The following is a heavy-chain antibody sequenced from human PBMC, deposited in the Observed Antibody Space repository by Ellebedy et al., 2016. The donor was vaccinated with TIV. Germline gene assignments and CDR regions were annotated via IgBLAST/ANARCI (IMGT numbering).Heavy chain of an antibody. V-gene: IGHV4-59*01. CDR3: ARGSGYCSSTSCSGETD. CDR1: GGSISPYY. D-gene: IGHD2-2*01. Sequence: MPSETLSLTCTVSGGSISPYYWSWVRQSPGKGLEWIGFISETGSTNYSPSLEGRVTISADTSKNQFSLNLTSVTAADTAVYYCARGSGYCSSTSCSGETDWGQGTPVTVSS. CDR2: ISETGST. J-gene: IGHJ4*02.